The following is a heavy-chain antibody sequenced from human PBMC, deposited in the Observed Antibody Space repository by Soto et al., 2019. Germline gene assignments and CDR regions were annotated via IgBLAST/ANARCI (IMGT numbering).Heavy chain of an antibody. V-gene: IGHV3-9*01. CDR3: AKDMFVRGMFTILGVAIIGYSFYI. D-gene: IGHD3-3*01. CDR2: ISWNSGSI. CDR1: GFTFADYA. Sequence: HPGGSLRLSCAASGFTFADYAVHWVRQAPGKGLEWVSGISWNSGSIGYADSVKGRFTISRDNAKNSLYLQMNSLRAEDTALYYCAKDMFVRGMFTILGVAIIGYSFYILGQGTMVTVSS. J-gene: IGHJ3*02.